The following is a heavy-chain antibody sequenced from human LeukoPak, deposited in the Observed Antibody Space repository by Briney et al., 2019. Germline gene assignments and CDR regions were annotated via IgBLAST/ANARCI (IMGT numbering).Heavy chain of an antibody. CDR1: GFTLSSNW. V-gene: IGHV3-74*01. Sequence: GGSLRLSCAGSGFTLSSNWMHWVRQAPGKGLVWVSRFYSDGSRTNYVDSVKGRFTISGDNAKNTQYLQMNSLRAEDTAVYYCARAGRGLRYFDWLTYDYWGQGTLVTVSS. CDR2: FYSDGSRT. J-gene: IGHJ4*02. CDR3: ARAGRGLRYFDWLTYDY. D-gene: IGHD3-9*01.